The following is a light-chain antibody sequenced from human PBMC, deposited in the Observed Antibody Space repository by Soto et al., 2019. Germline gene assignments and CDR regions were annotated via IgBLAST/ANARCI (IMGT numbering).Light chain of an antibody. CDR2: EDT. J-gene: IGLJ2*01. CDR3: CSYAGGDTLI. V-gene: IGLV2-23*01. Sequence: QSALTQPASVSGSPGQSTTLSCTGTRNDVGTYTLVSWYQQYPGEAPKLLIYEDTKRPSGISDRFSGSKSGNTASLTISGLQAGDGAYYYCCSYAGGDTLIFGGGTKLTVL. CDR1: RNDVGTYTL.